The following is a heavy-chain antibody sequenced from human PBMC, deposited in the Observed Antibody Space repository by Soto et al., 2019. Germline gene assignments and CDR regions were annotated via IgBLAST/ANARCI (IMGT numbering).Heavy chain of an antibody. CDR1: GFTFSSYA. Sequence: GGSLRLSCAASGFTFSSYAIHWVRQAPGKGLEWVAVISYDGSNKYYADSVKGRFTISRDNSKNTLYLQMNSLRAEDTAVYYCARGGPSGPNDYWGQGTLVTVSS. CDR3: ARGGPSGPNDY. V-gene: IGHV3-30*19. D-gene: IGHD2-15*01. J-gene: IGHJ4*02. CDR2: ISYDGSNK.